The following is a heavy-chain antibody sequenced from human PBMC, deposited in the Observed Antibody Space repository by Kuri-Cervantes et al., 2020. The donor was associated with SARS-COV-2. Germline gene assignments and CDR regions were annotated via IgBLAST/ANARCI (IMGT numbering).Heavy chain of an antibody. CDR3: ARSQGYCTANSCSWNWFDP. Sequence: SVKVSCKAAGGTFSSYSVNWVRQAPGQGLEWMGRIIPTFDTTTYAQKFQGRVIFTADESSSTAYMEVNSLTSEDTAVYFCARSQGYCTANSCSWNWFDPWGQGTQVTVSS. CDR2: IIPTFDTT. V-gene: IGHV1-69*13. D-gene: IGHD2-8*02. J-gene: IGHJ5*01. CDR1: GGTFSSYS.